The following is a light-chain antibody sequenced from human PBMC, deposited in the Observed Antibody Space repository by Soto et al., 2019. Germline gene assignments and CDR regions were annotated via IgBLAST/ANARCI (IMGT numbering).Light chain of an antibody. Sequence: IQMTQSPSSLSASVGDRVTITCRASQSISRYLNWYQQKPGKAPKLLIYAASSLQSGVPSRFRGSGSGTDFTLTITSLQPEDCATDYCQQSYSTTWTFGKGTKVEIK. V-gene: IGKV1-39*01. CDR2: AAS. J-gene: IGKJ1*01. CDR3: QQSYSTTWT. CDR1: QSISRY.